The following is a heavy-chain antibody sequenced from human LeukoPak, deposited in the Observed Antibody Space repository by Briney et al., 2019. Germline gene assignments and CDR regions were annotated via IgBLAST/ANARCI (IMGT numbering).Heavy chain of an antibody. Sequence: GGSLRLSCAASGFTFSSYWMSWVRQAPGKGLEWVANIKQDGSEKYYVDSVKGRFTISRDNAKNSLYLQMNSLRAEDTAGYYCARDSKGYNGYDLGGGFDYWGQGTLVTVSS. V-gene: IGHV3-7*01. CDR2: IKQDGSEK. D-gene: IGHD5-12*01. CDR3: ARDSKGYNGYDLGGGFDY. J-gene: IGHJ4*02. CDR1: GFTFSSYW.